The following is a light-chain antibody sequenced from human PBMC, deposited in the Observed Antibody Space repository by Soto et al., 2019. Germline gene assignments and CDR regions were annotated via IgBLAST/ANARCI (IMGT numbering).Light chain of an antibody. J-gene: IGKJ4*01. CDR3: QQLSSYPIT. V-gene: IGKV1-9*01. CDR1: QGISTY. Sequence: IQLTQSPSSLSASVGDSVTITCRASQGISTYLAWYQQKPGKAPKLLIYAASTLQSGVPSRFSGSASGTDFTLTISSLQTEDFATYYCQQLSSYPITFGGGTKVEIK. CDR2: AAS.